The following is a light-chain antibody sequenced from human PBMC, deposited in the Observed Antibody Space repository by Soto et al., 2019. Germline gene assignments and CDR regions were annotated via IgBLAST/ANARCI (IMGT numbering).Light chain of an antibody. CDR3: SSYAGTNNRYV. Sequence: QSVLTQPPSASGSPGQSVTISCTGTGSDIGGYNFVSWYQQHPGKVPKLIIYEVNKRPSGVPDRFSGSKSGNTASLTVSGLQAADEADYYCSSYAGTNNRYVFGTGTKLTVL. CDR2: EVN. J-gene: IGLJ1*01. CDR1: GSDIGGYNF. V-gene: IGLV2-8*01.